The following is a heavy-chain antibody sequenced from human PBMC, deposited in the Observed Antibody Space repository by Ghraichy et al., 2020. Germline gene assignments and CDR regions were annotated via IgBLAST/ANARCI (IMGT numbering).Heavy chain of an antibody. J-gene: IGHJ3*02. CDR1: GDSMSSDY. V-gene: IGHV4-59*01. D-gene: IGHD3-16*02. CDR3: ARAQSFYDNVWGTFRPGAFDR. CDR2: IHSSGNT. Sequence: SETLSLTCSVSGDSMSSDYWIWIRQPPGKGLEWIGYIHSSGNTNYNPSLTSRVTISVDTSKKQFSVRLSSVTAADTAVYYCARAQSFYDNVWGTFRPGAFDRWGQGTMVTVSS.